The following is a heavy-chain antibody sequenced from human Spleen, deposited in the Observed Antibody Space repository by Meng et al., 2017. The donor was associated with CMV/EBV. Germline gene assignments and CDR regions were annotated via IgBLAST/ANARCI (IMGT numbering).Heavy chain of an antibody. D-gene: IGHD1-14*01. V-gene: IGHV4-34*01. CDR2: INHSGST. CDR3: ARTGKGDY. CDR1: GGSFSGYY. Sequence: QVQLPQWGAGLLKPSETLSLPCAVYGGSFSGYYWSWIRQPPGKGLEWIGEINHSGSTNYNPSLKSRVTISVDTSKNQFSLKLSSVTAADTAVYYCARTGKGDYWGQGTLVTVSS. J-gene: IGHJ4*02.